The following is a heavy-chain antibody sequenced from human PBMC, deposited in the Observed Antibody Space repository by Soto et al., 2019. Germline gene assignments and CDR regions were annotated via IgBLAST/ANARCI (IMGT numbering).Heavy chain of an antibody. CDR1: GGSISSGGYY. V-gene: IGHV4-31*03. D-gene: IGHD4-17*01. CDR3: ARYDYGDFYFDY. J-gene: IGHJ4*02. CDR2: IYYSGST. Sequence: SETLSLTCTVSGGSISSGGYYWSWIRQHPGKGLEWIGYIYYSGSTYYNPSLKSRVTISVDTSKNQFSLKLSSVTAADTAVYYCARYDYGDFYFDYWGQGTLVTVSS.